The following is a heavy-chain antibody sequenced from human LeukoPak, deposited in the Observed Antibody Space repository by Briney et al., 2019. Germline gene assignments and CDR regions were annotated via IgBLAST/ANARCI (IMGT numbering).Heavy chain of an antibody. CDR1: GFTFSSYG. J-gene: IGHJ4*02. CDR2: ISDSSSTI. D-gene: IGHD3/OR15-3a*01. V-gene: IGHV3-48*03. CDR3: ARWGGTGYEDY. Sequence: GGSLRLSCAASGFTFSSYGMNWVRQAPGKGLEWVSYISDSSSTIYYADSVKGRLTISRDNAKNSLYLQMNSLRAEDTAVYYWARWGGTGYEDYWGQETLVTVSS.